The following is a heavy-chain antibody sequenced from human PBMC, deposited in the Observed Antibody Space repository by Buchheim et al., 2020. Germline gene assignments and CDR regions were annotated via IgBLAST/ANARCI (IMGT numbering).Heavy chain of an antibody. CDR2: ISGSGGST. Sequence: EVQLLESGGGLVQPGGSLRLSCAASGFTFSSYAMSWVRQAPGKGLEWVSAISGSGGSTYYADSVKGRFTISRDNSKNTLYLKMNSLRAEDTAVYYCAKLGGIQLWLGTAYYMDVWGKGTT. V-gene: IGHV3-23*01. J-gene: IGHJ6*03. CDR1: GFTFSSYA. D-gene: IGHD5-18*01. CDR3: AKLGGIQLWLGTAYYMDV.